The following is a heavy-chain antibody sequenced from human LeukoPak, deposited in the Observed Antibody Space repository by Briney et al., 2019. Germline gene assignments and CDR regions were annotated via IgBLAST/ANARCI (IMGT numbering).Heavy chain of an antibody. Sequence: PSETLSLTCTVSGGSISSYYWSWIRQPPGKGLEWIGYIYYSGSTNYNPSLKSQVTISVDTSKNQFSLKLSSVTAADTAVYYCARAGQVGYYDSSGYPFDYWGQGTLVTVSS. CDR3: ARAGQVGYYDSSGYPFDY. CDR2: IYYSGST. D-gene: IGHD3-22*01. J-gene: IGHJ4*02. V-gene: IGHV4-59*01. CDR1: GGSISSYY.